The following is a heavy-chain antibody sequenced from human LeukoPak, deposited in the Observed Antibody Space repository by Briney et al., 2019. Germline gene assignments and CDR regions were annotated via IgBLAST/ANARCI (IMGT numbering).Heavy chain of an antibody. CDR3: ARDEGHYYYDSSGYFDY. Sequence: PSETLSLTCTVSGGSISSYYWSWIRQPPGKGLEWIGYIYYSGSTNYNPSLKSRVTISVDTSKNQFSLKLSSVTAADTAVYYCARDEGHYYYDSSGYFDYWGQGTLVTVSS. CDR2: IYYSGST. CDR1: GGSISSYY. J-gene: IGHJ4*02. D-gene: IGHD3-22*01. V-gene: IGHV4-59*01.